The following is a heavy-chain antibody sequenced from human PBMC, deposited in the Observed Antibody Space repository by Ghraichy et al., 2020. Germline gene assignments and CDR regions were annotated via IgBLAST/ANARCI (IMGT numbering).Heavy chain of an antibody. Sequence: SETLSLTCTVSGGSISSSSYYWGWIRRPPGKGLEWIGSIYYSGSTYYNPSLKSRVTISVDTSKNQFSLKLSSVTAADTAVYYCARLGTVTTNWFDPWGQGTLVTISS. CDR2: IYYSGST. V-gene: IGHV4-39*01. J-gene: IGHJ5*02. D-gene: IGHD4-11*01. CDR3: ARLGTVTTNWFDP. CDR1: GGSISSSSYY.